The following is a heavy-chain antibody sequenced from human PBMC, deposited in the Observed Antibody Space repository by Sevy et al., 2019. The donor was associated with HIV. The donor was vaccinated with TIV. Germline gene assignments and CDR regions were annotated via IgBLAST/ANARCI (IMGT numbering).Heavy chain of an antibody. V-gene: IGHV1-8*01. J-gene: IGHJ5*02. CDR3: ARALRVLEWDENWFDP. CDR2: MNPNSGNT. CDR1: GYTFTSYD. Sequence: ASVKVSCKASGYTFTSYDINWVRQATGQGLEWMGWMNPNSGNTGYAQKFQGRVTMTRNTSISTAYMELSSLRSEDTAVYYCARALRVLEWDENWFDPWGQGTLVTVSS. D-gene: IGHD3-3*01.